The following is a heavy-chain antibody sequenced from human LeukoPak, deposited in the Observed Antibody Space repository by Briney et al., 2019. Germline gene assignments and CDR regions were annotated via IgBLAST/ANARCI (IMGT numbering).Heavy chain of an antibody. D-gene: IGHD4-17*01. CDR1: GGSISSSTYY. CDR2: IYYSGST. Sequence: SETLSLTCTVSGGSISSSTYYWGWIRQPPGKGLEWIGSIYYSGSTYYNPSLKSRVTISVDTSKNQFSLKLSSVTAADTALYYCAREAYGDEGGWFDPWGQGTLVTVSS. CDR3: AREAYGDEGGWFDP. V-gene: IGHV4-39*02. J-gene: IGHJ5*02.